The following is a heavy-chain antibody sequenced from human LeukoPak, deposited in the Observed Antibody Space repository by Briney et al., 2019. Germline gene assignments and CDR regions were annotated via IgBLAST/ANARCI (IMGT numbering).Heavy chain of an antibody. D-gene: IGHD6-13*01. CDR2: INPSGGST. V-gene: IGHV1-46*01. CDR1: GYTFTSYA. J-gene: IGHJ3*02. Sequence: ASVKVSCKASGYTFTSYAMHWVRQAPGQGLEWMGIINPSGGSTSYAQKFQGRVTMTRDMSTSTVYMELSSLRSDDTAVYYCLIAAAGTYAFDIWGQGTMVTVSS. CDR3: LIAAAGTYAFDI.